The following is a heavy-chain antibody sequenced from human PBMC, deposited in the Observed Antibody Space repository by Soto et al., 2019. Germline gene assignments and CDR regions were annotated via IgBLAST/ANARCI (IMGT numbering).Heavy chain of an antibody. J-gene: IGHJ4*02. CDR3: ARNLRGPADY. CDR1: GFTLSSYW. Sequence: EVQLVESGGGLVRPGGSLRLSCAASGFTLSSYWMTWVRQAPGKGLEWVANIKQDGSEIYYVDSVKGRFTISRDNAQNSLYLQMYSLRAEDTAVYFCARNLRGPADYWGQGTLVTVSS. V-gene: IGHV3-7*01. CDR2: IKQDGSEI.